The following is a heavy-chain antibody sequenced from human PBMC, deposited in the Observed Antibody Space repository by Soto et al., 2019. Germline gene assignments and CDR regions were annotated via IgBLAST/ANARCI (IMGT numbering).Heavy chain of an antibody. V-gene: IGHV3-15*01. Sequence: PGESLRLSCAASGFTFTDLWMNWVRQAPGKGLEWVGRIKTESAGRTTDYAAPVKGRFTISRDDSKNTLDLQMIRLKTADTSVYYSTTLPMLDVHSDYWGQGTLVTVSS. J-gene: IGHJ4*02. CDR1: GFTFTDLW. CDR3: TTLPMLDVHSDY. D-gene: IGHD2-8*01. CDR2: IKTESAGRTT.